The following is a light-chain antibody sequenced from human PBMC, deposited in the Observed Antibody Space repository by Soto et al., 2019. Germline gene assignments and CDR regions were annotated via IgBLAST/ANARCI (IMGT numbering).Light chain of an antibody. CDR1: QSVLYSSNNKNY. J-gene: IGKJ4*01. V-gene: IGKV4-1*01. CDR2: WAS. CDR3: QPYNNWPLT. Sequence: DIVMTQSPDSLAVSLGERATINCKSSQSVLYSSNNKNYLTWYQQKPGQPPKLLIYWASTRESGVPDRFSGSGSGTDFTLTISSLQAEDVAVYYCQPYNNWPLTFGGGTRWIS.